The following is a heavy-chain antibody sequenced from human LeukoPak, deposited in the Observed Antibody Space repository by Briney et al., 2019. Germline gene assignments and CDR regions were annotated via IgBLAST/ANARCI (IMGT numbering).Heavy chain of an antibody. CDR3: AREGRGEYFDY. CDR1: GFPLSSYS. CDR2: INQDGSEK. J-gene: IGHJ4*02. Sequence: GGSLRLSCAASGFPLSSYSMNWVRQAPGKGLEWVANINQDGSEKYYVDSVKGRFTISRDNGKNSLYLQLNSLRAEDTAVYYCAREGRGEYFDYWGQGTLVTVSS. D-gene: IGHD3-10*01. V-gene: IGHV3-7*01.